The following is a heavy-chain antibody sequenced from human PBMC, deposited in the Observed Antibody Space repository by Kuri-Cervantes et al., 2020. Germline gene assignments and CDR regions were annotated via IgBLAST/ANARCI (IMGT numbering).Heavy chain of an antibody. CDR2: ITPFNDNT. J-gene: IGHJ4*02. CDR3: AAGDLRFLEWVDY. Sequence: SVKVSCKASGYTFTYRYLHWVRQAPGQALEWMGWITPFNDNTNYAQKFQGRVTMTEDTSTDTAYLELSSLRSEDTAVYYCAAGDLRFLEWVDYWGQGTLVTVSS. V-gene: IGHV1-45*02. D-gene: IGHD3-3*01. CDR1: GYTFTYRY.